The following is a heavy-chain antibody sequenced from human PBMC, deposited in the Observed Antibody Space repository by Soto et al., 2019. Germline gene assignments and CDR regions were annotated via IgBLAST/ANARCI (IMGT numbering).Heavy chain of an antibody. CDR2: INTGNGNT. Sequence: QVQVVQSGAEVKKPGASVKVSCKASGYTFTKYAMHWVRQAPGQRLEWMGWINTGNGNTKYSQKFQGRVTSTRDTSASTAYMELSSLRSEDTAVYYCARAGDDCSTTNCYLIDYWGQGTLVTVSS. V-gene: IGHV1-3*04. CDR3: ARAGDDCSTTNCYLIDY. D-gene: IGHD2-2*01. CDR1: GYTFTKYA. J-gene: IGHJ4*02.